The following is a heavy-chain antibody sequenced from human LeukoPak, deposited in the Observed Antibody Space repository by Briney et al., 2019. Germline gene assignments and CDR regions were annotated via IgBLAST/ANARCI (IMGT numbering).Heavy chain of an antibody. V-gene: IGHV3-21*01. Sequence: GGSLRLSCAASGFTFSSYSMNWVRQAPGKGLEWVSSISSSSSYIYYADSVKGRFTISRDNAKNSLYLQMNSLRAEDTAVYYCAREVIAPAALDFWGQGTLVTVSS. CDR2: ISSSSSYI. CDR1: GFTFSSYS. J-gene: IGHJ4*02. D-gene: IGHD2-2*01. CDR3: AREVIAPAALDF.